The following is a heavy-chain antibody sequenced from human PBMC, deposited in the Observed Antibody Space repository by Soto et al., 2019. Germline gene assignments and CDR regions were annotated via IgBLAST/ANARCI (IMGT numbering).Heavy chain of an antibody. Sequence: PGGSLRLSCAASGFTFDDYAMHWVRQPPGKGLEWVSNISWNSVAIGYADSVKGRFAISRDNAKNSLYLQINSLRPEDTALYYCTKGRALHYFDYWGQGTLVTVSS. J-gene: IGHJ4*02. CDR2: ISWNSVAI. CDR1: GFTFDDYA. CDR3: TKGRALHYFDY. V-gene: IGHV3-9*01.